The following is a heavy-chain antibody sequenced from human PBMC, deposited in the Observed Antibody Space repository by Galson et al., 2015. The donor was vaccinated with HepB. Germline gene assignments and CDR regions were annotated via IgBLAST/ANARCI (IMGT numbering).Heavy chain of an antibody. Sequence: SLRLSCAASGFTFSSYSMSWVRQAPGKGLEWVSYISSSSSTIYYADSVKGRFTISRDNAKNSLYLQMNSLRAEDTAVYYCARGGSQNTVTTNYYYYYYGMDVWGQGTTVTVSS. J-gene: IGHJ6*02. D-gene: IGHD4-17*01. V-gene: IGHV3-48*01. CDR3: ARGGSQNTVTTNYYYYYYGMDV. CDR1: GFTFSSYS. CDR2: ISSSSSTI.